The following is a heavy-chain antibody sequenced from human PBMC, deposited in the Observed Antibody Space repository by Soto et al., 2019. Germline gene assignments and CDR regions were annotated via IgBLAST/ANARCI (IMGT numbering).Heavy chain of an antibody. D-gene: IGHD1-26*01. CDR1: GGTLSSYT. Sequence: QVQLVQSGAEVKKPGSSVKISCKASGGTLSSYTFSWVRQAPGQDLEWMGGIIPLFGTADYAQRFQDRPTITADQSTSTAYMELSSLRSEDTAVYYCAREGFSGSYFPNWGQGTLVTVSS. V-gene: IGHV1-69*01. CDR2: IIPLFGTA. J-gene: IGHJ1*01. CDR3: AREGFSGSYFPN.